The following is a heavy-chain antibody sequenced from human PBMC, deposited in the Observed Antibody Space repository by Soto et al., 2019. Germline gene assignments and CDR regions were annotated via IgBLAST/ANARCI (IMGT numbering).Heavy chain of an antibody. CDR2: INHSGST. V-gene: IGHV4-34*01. CDR1: GGSFSGYY. J-gene: IGHJ4*02. CDR3: ARNDAATLDD. D-gene: IGHD2-15*01. Sequence: SETLSLTCAVYGGSFSGYYWSWIRQPPGKGLEWIGEINHSGSTNYNPSLKSRVTISVDTSKNQFSLKLSSVTAADTAVYYCARNDAATLDDWGQGTLVTVSS.